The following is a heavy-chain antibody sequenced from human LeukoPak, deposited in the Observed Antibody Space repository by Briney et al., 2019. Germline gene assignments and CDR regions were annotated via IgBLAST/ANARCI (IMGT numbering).Heavy chain of an antibody. D-gene: IGHD3-10*01. J-gene: IGHJ4*02. V-gene: IGHV5-51*01. CDR2: IYPSDSDT. Sequence: GESLKISCKASGYNFPKYWIGWVRQMSGKGLEWMGIIYPSDSDTRYSPSSQGQVSISADKSISTVYLQWSSLKASDTAMYYCARQSRDGSKTRGYYFDYWGQGTLVTVS. CDR3: ARQSRDGSKTRGYYFDY. CDR1: GYNFPKYW.